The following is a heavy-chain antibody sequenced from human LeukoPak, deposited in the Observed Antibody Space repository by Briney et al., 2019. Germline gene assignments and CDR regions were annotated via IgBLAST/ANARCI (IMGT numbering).Heavy chain of an antibody. CDR3: ARPLASGPDF. V-gene: IGHV3-74*01. Sequence: GGSPRLSCAASGFTFSSYWMHWVRHAPGKGLVWVSRIDIDGSSTRYADSVRGRFTISRDNAKNTLYLQMNSLRAEDTAVYYCARPLASGPDFWGQGTLVTVSS. CDR2: IDIDGSST. J-gene: IGHJ4*02. CDR1: GFTFSSYW. D-gene: IGHD3-3*02.